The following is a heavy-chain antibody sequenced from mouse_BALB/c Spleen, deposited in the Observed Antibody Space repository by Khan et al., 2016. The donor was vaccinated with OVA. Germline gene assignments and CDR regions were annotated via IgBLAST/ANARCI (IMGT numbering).Heavy chain of an antibody. V-gene: IGHV2-3*01. J-gene: IGHJ4*01. CDR2: MWGDGST. CDR1: GFSLTNYG. CDR3: AKFTPDYDSMNY. Sequence: VQLLESGPGLVAPSQSLSITCTVSGFSLTNYGVNWVRQPPGKGLEWLGVMWGDGSTNFHSALKSRLIISKDNSQSQVFLELNSLQTDDTATYYWAKFTPDYDSMNYWGQGTSVTVSS. D-gene: IGHD1-1*01.